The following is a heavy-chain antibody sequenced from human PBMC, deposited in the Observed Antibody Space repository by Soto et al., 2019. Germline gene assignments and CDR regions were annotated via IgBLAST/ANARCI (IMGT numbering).Heavy chain of an antibody. V-gene: IGHV4-39*01. Sequence: PSETLSITCTVSGGSIEVGGYYWGLIRQPPGKGLEWVATIYYSGTTYYNPSLKSRLTISLDTSRNQFSLDLTSVTAADTAVYYCARLAYSHYSTWGQGTLVTVSS. D-gene: IGHD5-12*01. CDR1: GGSIEVGGYY. J-gene: IGHJ4*02. CDR3: ARLAYSHYST. CDR2: IYYSGTT.